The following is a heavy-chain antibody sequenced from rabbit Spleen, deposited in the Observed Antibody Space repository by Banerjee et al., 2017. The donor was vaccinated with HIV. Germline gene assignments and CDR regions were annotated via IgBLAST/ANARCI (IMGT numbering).Heavy chain of an antibody. J-gene: IGHJ6*01. CDR1: GVSFSGDSY. D-gene: IGHD8-1*01. CDR3: ARDTGSSFSSYGMDL. V-gene: IGHV1S40*01. CDR2: IDSGSSGDT. Sequence: QSLEESGGDLVKPGASLTLTCIASGVSFSGDSYMCWVRQAPGKGLEWIACIDSGSSGDTYYASWARGRFTISKTSSTTVTLQMTSLTAADTATYFCARDTGSSFSSYGMDLWGPGTLVTVS.